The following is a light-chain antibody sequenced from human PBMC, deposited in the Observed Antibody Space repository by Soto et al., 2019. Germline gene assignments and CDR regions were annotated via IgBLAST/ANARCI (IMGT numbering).Light chain of an antibody. CDR2: VVS. CDR1: RSDVVVYNF. J-gene: IGLJ1*01. CDR3: CSYTTSNTRQIV. Sequence: QSVLTQPASVSGSPGQSITISCTGTRSDVVVYNFFSWYQHHPGKSPKLLIYVVSNRPSVVSNRFSGSKSGNTASLTISGLQPEDEADYYCCSYTTSNTRQIVFGTGTKVTV. V-gene: IGLV2-14*03.